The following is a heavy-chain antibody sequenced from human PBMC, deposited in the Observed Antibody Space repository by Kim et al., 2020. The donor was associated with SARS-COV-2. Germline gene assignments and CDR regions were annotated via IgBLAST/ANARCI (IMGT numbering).Heavy chain of an antibody. CDR2: NT. J-gene: IGHJ4*02. CDR3: AREQLGFDY. Sequence: NTNYAQKLQGRVTMTTDTSTSTAYMELRSLRSDDTAVYYCAREQLGFDYWGQGTLVTVSS. V-gene: IGHV1-18*01. D-gene: IGHD6-13*01.